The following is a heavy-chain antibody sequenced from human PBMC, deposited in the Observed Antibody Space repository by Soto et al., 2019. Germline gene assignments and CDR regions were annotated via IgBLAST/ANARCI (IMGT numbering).Heavy chain of an antibody. CDR2: INVDGSSI. Sequence: GGSLRLSCAASKFTINNYWMHWVRQAPGKGLVWVSRINVDGSSISYADSVKGRFTISRERAKNTLYLQMNSLRDEDTAVYYCARVAATATFFDSWGQGT. V-gene: IGHV3-74*01. CDR1: KFTINNYW. D-gene: IGHD2-15*01. CDR3: ARVAATATFFDS. J-gene: IGHJ4*02.